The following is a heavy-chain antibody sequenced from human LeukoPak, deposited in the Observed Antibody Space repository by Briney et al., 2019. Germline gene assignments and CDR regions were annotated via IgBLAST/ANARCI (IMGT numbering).Heavy chain of an antibody. V-gene: IGHV3-48*04. Sequence: PGGSLRLSCAASGFTFSSYSMNWVRQAPGKGLEWISYITSSGSTIYYADSVKGRFTISRDNAKNSLYLQMNSLRAEDTAVYYCARGIYGDYVGYWGQGTLVTVSS. CDR3: ARGIYGDYVGY. CDR1: GFTFSSYS. J-gene: IGHJ4*02. D-gene: IGHD4-17*01. CDR2: ITSSGSTI.